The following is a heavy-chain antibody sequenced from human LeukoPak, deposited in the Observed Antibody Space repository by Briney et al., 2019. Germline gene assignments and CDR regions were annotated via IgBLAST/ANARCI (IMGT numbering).Heavy chain of an antibody. D-gene: IGHD6-19*01. CDR3: ARGLGPGYSSGWYGADFDY. J-gene: IGHJ4*02. V-gene: IGHV1-2*04. Sequence: GSVKVSCKASGYTFTGYYMHWVRQAPGRGLEWMGWINPNSGGTNYAQKFQGWVTMTRDTSISTAYMELSRLRSDDTAVYYCARGLGPGYSSGWYGADFDYWGQGTLVTVSS. CDR1: GYTFTGYY. CDR2: INPNSGGT.